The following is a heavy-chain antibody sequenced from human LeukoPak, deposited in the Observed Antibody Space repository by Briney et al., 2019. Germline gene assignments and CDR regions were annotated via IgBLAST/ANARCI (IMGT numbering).Heavy chain of an antibody. D-gene: IGHD6-6*01. CDR3: ARGRPGYFDY. CDR1: GFTFSSYA. J-gene: IGHJ4*02. V-gene: IGHV3-30*01. Sequence: GGSLRLSCAASGFTFSSYAMHWVRQAPGKGLEWVAVISYDGSNKYYADSVKGRFTISRDNSKNTLYLQMNSLRAEDTAVYYCARGRPGYFDYWGQGTLVTVSS. CDR2: ISYDGSNK.